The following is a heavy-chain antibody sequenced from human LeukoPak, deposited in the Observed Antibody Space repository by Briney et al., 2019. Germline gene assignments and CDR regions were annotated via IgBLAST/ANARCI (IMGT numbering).Heavy chain of an antibody. CDR2: ISYDGSNK. D-gene: IGHD3-3*01. CDR1: GFTFSSYG. V-gene: IGHV3-30*18. J-gene: IGHJ4*02. Sequence: PGRSLRLSCAASGFTFSSYGMHWVRQAPGKGLEWVAVISYDGSNKYYADSVKGRFTISRDNSKNTLYVQMNSLRAEDTAVYYCAKGALITIFGVVPDYWGQGTLVTVSS. CDR3: AKGALITIFGVVPDY.